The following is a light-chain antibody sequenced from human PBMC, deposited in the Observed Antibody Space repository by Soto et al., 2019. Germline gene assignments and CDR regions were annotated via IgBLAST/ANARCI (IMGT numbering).Light chain of an antibody. J-gene: IGKJ3*01. CDR2: GPF. V-gene: IGKV3-15*01. Sequence: EIVMTQSPATLSVSPGERATLSCRASQSVSTNLAWYQQKPGQAPRLLIYGPFIRATGIPARFSGSGSGTEFTLTINSLQSEDFALYYCQEYDKWPPGFTFGPGIRVDNK. CDR3: QEYDKWPPGFT. CDR1: QSVSTN.